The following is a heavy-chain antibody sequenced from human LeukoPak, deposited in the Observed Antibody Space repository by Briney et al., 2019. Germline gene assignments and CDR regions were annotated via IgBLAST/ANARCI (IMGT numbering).Heavy chain of an antibody. Sequence: GGSLRLSCAASGFTFDDYTMHWVHQAPGKGLEWVSLITWDGGSTYYADSVKGRFTISRDNSKNSLFLQMNSLRTEDTALYYCAKAESSGYYALGYWGQGTLVTVSS. D-gene: IGHD3-22*01. J-gene: IGHJ4*02. CDR2: ITWDGGST. CDR1: GFTFDDYT. CDR3: AKAESSGYYALGY. V-gene: IGHV3-43*01.